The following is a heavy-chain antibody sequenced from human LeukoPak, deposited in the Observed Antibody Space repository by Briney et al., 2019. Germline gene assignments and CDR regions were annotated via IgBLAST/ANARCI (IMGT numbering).Heavy chain of an antibody. CDR1: GXTFSHYE. CDR2: ISTSGSTA. Sequence: PGGSLRLSCAVSGXTFSHYELNWVRQAPGQGLEWISYISTSGSTAYCADSVRGRFTISRDNARNLLCLQMNSLTVEDTAAYYCASLSHGSGSNWGQGTLVTVSS. J-gene: IGHJ4*02. V-gene: IGHV3-48*03. CDR3: ASLSHGSGSN. D-gene: IGHD3-10*01.